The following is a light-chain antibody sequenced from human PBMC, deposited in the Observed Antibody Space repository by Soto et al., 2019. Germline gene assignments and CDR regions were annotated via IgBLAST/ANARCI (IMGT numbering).Light chain of an antibody. J-gene: IGKJ1*01. Sequence: DIQMTQSPSTLSASVGDRVTITCRASQSTSSYLAWYQQKPEKATNLLIYQASSLENGVPSRFSGSGSGTEFSLTISSLQPDDFATYYCQQYSSHSTFGQGTKVDIK. CDR1: QSTSSY. CDR3: QQYSSHST. CDR2: QAS. V-gene: IGKV1-5*03.